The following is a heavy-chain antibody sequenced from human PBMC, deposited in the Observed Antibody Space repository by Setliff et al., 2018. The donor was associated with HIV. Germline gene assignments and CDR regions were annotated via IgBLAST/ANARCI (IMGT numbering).Heavy chain of an antibody. J-gene: IGHJ6*03. CDR2: VYYSGST. CDR1: GVSTSSSSYY. Sequence: PSETLSLTCTVSGVSTSSSSYYWGWIRQPPGKGLDWIGYVYYSGSTYYNPSLKSRVTISVDTSKNHFSLNLNSVTAADTAIYYCARRRPPPSGMYSSYYMDVWGKGTAVTVSS. D-gene: IGHD1-26*01. CDR3: ARRRPPPSGMYSSYYMDV. V-gene: IGHV4-39*02.